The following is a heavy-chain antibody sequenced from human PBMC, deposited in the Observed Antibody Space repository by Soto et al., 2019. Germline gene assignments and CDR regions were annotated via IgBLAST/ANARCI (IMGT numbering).Heavy chain of an antibody. CDR2: ISRSSDSI. CDR3: AIRFTGDFDV. CDR1: EFTFSTFS. J-gene: IGHJ3*01. V-gene: IGHV3-21*01. D-gene: IGHD1-1*01. Sequence: VQLVESGGGLVKPGGSLRLSCVASEFTFSTFSMNWIRQAPGKGLEWVASISRSSDSIYYADSVKGRFTISRDNAKQSLYLQMDNLTAEDTAVFYCAIRFTGDFDVWGLGTMVTVSS.